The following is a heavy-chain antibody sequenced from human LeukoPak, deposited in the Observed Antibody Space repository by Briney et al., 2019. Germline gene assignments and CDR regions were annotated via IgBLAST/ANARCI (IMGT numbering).Heavy chain of an antibody. V-gene: IGHV4-39*01. CDR2: IYYSGST. J-gene: IGHJ3*02. D-gene: IGHD3-16*02. CDR3: ARHIECFDI. CDR1: GGSISSSLYF. Sequence: PSETLSLTCPVSGGSISSSLYFWGWIRQPTGKGLEWIGSIYYSGSTYYNPSLKSRVTISVDTSKNQFSLKLSSVTAADTAVYYCARHIECFDIWGQGTMVTVSS.